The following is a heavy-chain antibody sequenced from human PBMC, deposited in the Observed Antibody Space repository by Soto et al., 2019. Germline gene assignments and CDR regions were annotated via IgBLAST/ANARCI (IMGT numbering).Heavy chain of an antibody. Sequence: EVQLLESGRDLVQPGGSLRLSCAASGFTFTNYAMTWVRQAPGKGLEWVSTISGGGSITYYADSLKGRFTISRDNSKNTLYLQINSLRAEDTAVYYCAKTIRGGYSSSWYYFDYWGQGTLVTVSS. V-gene: IGHV3-23*01. CDR2: ISGGGSIT. CDR3: AKTIRGGYSSSWYYFDY. J-gene: IGHJ4*02. CDR1: GFTFTNYA. D-gene: IGHD6-13*01.